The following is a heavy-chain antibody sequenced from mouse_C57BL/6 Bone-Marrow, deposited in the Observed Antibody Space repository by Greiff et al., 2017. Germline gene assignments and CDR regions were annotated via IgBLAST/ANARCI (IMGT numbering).Heavy chain of an antibody. CDR3: ASGRGYDCDGAWFAY. CDR1: GFTFSSYA. D-gene: IGHD2-4*01. V-gene: IGHV5S21*01. Sequence: EVQLVQSGAGLVKPGGSLKLSCEASGFTFSSYAMSWVRQTPEKRLEWVAYISSGGDYIYYEDTVKGRFTISRDNAGSTRNLQMSSLKSEDTAMYYCASGRGYDCDGAWFAYWGQGTLVTVSA. J-gene: IGHJ3*01. CDR2: ISSGGDYI.